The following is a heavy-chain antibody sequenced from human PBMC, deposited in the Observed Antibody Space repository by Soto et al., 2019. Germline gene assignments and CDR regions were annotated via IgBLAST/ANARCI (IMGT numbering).Heavy chain of an antibody. J-gene: IGHJ6*02. CDR3: ARGTTLMVHYYFGVDV. CDR2: INPKSGVT. V-gene: IGHV1-2*04. CDR1: GYTFTDYY. Sequence: QVQLVQSGAEVKKPGASVKVSCKASGYTFTDYYIHWVRQAPGQGPEWMGWINPKSGVTNYAQKFQGWLTMTRDTSISTAYMGLNRLRSDDTAIYYCARGTTLMVHYYFGVDVWGQGTTVIVSS. D-gene: IGHD4-4*01.